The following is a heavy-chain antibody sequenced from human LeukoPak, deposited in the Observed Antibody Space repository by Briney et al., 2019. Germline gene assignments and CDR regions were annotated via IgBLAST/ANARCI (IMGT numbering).Heavy chain of an antibody. Sequence: SETLSLTCTVSGGSISSYYWSWIRQPAGKGLEWIGRVHGSGNTKYNPLLMSRVTMSVDTSKNQFSLKLSSVTAADTAVYYCARVGSGYDYFDYWGQGALVTVSS. CDR1: GGSISSYY. V-gene: IGHV4-4*07. CDR2: VHGSGNT. J-gene: IGHJ4*02. D-gene: IGHD5-12*01. CDR3: ARVGSGYDYFDY.